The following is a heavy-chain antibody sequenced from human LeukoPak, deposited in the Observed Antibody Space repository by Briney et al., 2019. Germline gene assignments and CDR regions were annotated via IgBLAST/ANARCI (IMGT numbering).Heavy chain of an antibody. CDR1: GYTFNNYG. D-gene: IGHD3-22*01. CDR2: VTSYNGDT. J-gene: IGHJ3*02. CDR3: ESGANYYDSSGPGGRDAFDI. V-gene: IGHV1-18*01. Sequence: SVKVSCKSSGYTFNNYGMSGVPQAPRQGLEGMGWVTSYNGDTNYAQKFQGRVTMSTDTSTSTAYMELRGLRSEDTAVYYCESGANYYDSSGPGGRDAFDIWGQGTMVTVSS.